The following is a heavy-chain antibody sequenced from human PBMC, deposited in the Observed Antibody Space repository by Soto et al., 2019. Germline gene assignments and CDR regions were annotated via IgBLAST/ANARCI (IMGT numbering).Heavy chain of an antibody. CDR3: VRDSRRTGVKYYYRFDA. D-gene: IGHD3-10*01. Sequence: QVQLQESGPGLVQPSETLSLTCTVSGGSVTNGIYYWSWIRQSPGRGLEWIGYIYYRGATKYNPSLESRVSILVDTRKNQFSLNLSSVTAADTAVYYCVRDSRRTGVKYYYRFDAWGQGTTVTVSS. CDR1: GGSVTNGIYY. CDR2: IYYRGAT. J-gene: IGHJ6*02. V-gene: IGHV4-61*01.